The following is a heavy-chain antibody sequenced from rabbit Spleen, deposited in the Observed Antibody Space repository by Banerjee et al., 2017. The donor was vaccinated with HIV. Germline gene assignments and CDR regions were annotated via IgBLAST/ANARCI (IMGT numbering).Heavy chain of an antibody. CDR3: ARDLAGAIGWNFNL. D-gene: IGHD4-1*01. Sequence: QEQLVESGGGLVKPEGSLTLTCTASGFSFTYGYVMSWVRQAPGKGLEWIASINSFTGRPVYAAWAKDRFTISKASWTTVTLQMTSLTAADTARYFCARDLAGAIGWNFNLWGQGTLVTVS. CDR2: INSFTGRP. V-gene: IGHV1S45*01. J-gene: IGHJ4*01. CDR1: GFSFTYGYV.